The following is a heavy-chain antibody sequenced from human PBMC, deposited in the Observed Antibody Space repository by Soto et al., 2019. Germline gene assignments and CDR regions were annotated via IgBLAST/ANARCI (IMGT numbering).Heavy chain of an antibody. V-gene: IGHV4-59*01. CDR2: IYYSGST. CDR3: ARALWGASPPNY. J-gene: IGHJ4*02. D-gene: IGHD3-16*01. Sequence: NPSETLSLTCTVSGGSISSYYWSWIRQPPGKGLEWIGYIYYSGSTNYNPSLKSRVTISVDTSKNQFSLKLSSVTAADTAVYYCARALWGASPPNYWGQGTLVTVSS. CDR1: GGSISSYY.